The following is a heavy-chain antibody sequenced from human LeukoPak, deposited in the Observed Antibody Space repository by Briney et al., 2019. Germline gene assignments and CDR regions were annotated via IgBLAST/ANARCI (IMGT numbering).Heavy chain of an antibody. J-gene: IGHJ4*02. D-gene: IGHD3-22*01. V-gene: IGHV4-39*01. CDR3: ARLGATYYYDSSGYY. CDR1: GGSISNSSYY. Sequence: SETLSLTCTVSGGSISNSSYYWGWIRQPPGKGLEWIGSIYYSGSTYYNPSLKSRVTISVDTSKNQFSLKLSSVTAADTAVYYCARLGATYYYDSSGYYWGQGTLVTVSS. CDR2: IYYSGST.